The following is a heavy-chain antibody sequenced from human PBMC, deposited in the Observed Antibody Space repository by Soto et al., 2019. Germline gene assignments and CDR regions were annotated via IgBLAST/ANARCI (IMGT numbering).Heavy chain of an antibody. D-gene: IGHD3-22*01. CDR3: ARQIYDSDTGPNFQYYFDS. CDR2: IDPSDSQT. CDR1: GYIFAGYW. V-gene: IGHV5-10-1*01. J-gene: IGHJ4*02. Sequence: GESLKISCNGSGYIFAGYWITWVRQKPGKGLEWMGRIDPSDSQTYYSPSFRGHVTISVTKSITTVFLQWSSLRASDIAMYYCARQIYDSDTGPNFQYYFDSWGQGTPVTVSS.